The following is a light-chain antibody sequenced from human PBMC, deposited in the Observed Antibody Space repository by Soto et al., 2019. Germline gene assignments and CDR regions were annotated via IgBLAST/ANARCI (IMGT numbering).Light chain of an antibody. Sequence: DIVLTQSPGTLSLSPGERATLSCRASQSISNSYLAWYQQKPGQAPRLVIHGISTRATGVPDRFSGGGSGTDFSLTISRLEPEDFAVYYCQQYDSSPYTFGQGTKLEIK. CDR2: GIS. CDR1: QSISNSY. J-gene: IGKJ2*01. CDR3: QQYDSSPYT. V-gene: IGKV3-20*01.